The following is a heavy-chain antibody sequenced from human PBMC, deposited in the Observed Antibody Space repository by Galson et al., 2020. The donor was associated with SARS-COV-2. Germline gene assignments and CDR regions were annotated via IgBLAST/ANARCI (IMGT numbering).Heavy chain of an antibody. J-gene: IGHJ5*02. V-gene: IGHV3-48*04. CDR3: ARYQTGDAGAGGFGP. D-gene: IGHD3-10*01. Sequence: GGSLRLSCAASGFTFSSYSMNWVRQAPGKGLEWVSYISSSSSTIYYADSVKGRFTISRDNAKNSLYLQMNSLRAEDTAVYYCARYQTGDAGAGGFGPWGQGTLVTVSS. CDR1: GFTFSSYS. CDR2: ISSSSSTI.